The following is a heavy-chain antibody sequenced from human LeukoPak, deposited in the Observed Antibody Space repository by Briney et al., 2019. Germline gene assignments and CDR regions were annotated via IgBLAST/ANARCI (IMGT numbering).Heavy chain of an antibody. CDR1: GRSFSGYY. Sequence: PSETLSLTCAVYGRSFSGYYWSWIRQPPGKGLEWIGEINHTGSTNCNPSLKSRVTISVDTSKNQFTLKLSSVTAADTAMYYCARGEAGYCSSTSCYGFRWFDPWGQGTLVTVSS. CDR2: INHTGST. CDR3: ARGEAGYCSSTSCYGFRWFDP. D-gene: IGHD2-2*01. J-gene: IGHJ5*02. V-gene: IGHV4-34*01.